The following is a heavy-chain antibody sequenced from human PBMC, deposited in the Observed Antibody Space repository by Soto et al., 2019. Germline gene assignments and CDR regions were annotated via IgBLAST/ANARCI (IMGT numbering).Heavy chain of an antibody. D-gene: IGHD4-17*01. V-gene: IGHV4-30-2*01. Sequence: QLQLQESGSGLVKPSQTLSLTCAVSGGSISSGGYSWSWIRQPPGKGLEWIGYIYHSGSTYYNPSLKSRVTISVDRSKNLFSQKLSSVTAADTAVYYCARAHYGDYGYGMDVWGQGTTVTVSS. CDR3: ARAHYGDYGYGMDV. CDR2: IYHSGST. CDR1: GGSISSGGYS. J-gene: IGHJ6*02.